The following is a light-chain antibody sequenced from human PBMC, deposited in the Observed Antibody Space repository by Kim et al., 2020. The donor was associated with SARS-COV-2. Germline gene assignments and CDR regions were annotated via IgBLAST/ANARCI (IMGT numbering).Light chain of an antibody. CDR1: SSDVGGYNY. Sequence: GQSVPISCTGASSDVGGYNYVSWYQQHPGKAPKVMIYDVTKRPSGVPDRFSGSKSGNTASLTISGLQTDDEAIYYCFSYAGSYTWVFGGGTRLTVL. CDR3: FSYAGSYTWV. CDR2: DVT. J-gene: IGLJ3*02. V-gene: IGLV2-11*03.